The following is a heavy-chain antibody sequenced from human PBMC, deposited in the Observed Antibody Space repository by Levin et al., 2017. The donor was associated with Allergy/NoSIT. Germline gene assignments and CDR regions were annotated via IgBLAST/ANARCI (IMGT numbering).Heavy chain of an antibody. D-gene: IGHD5-18*01. CDR3: ARASIQLWNYYYYMDV. CDR1: GGSFSGYY. V-gene: IGHV4-34*01. CDR2: INHSGST. J-gene: IGHJ6*03. Sequence: RTSETLSLTCAVYGGSFSGYYWSWIRQPPGKGLEWIGEINHSGSTNYNPSLKSRVTISVDTSKNQFSQKLSSVTAADTAVYYCARASIQLWNYYYYMDVWGKGTTVTVSS.